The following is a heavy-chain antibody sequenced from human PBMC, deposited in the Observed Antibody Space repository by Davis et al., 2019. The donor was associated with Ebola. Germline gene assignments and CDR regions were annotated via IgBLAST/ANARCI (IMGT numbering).Heavy chain of an antibody. D-gene: IGHD3-3*01. CDR2: IKTDGSEE. V-gene: IGHV3-7*01. CDR1: GLTFSTYW. CDR3: ARWGLRGNYDSWSGYDYYFDY. J-gene: IGHJ4*02. Sequence: GGSLRLSCAASGLTFSTYWMSWVRQPPGKGLEWVANIKTDGSEEHYADSVKGRFTMSRDNAKNSLYLQLDSLRDEDTAVYYCARWGLRGNYDSWSGYDYYFDYWGQGTLVIVSS.